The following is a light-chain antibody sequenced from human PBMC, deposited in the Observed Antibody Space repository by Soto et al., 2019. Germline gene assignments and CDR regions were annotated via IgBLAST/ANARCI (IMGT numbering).Light chain of an antibody. V-gene: IGKV1-33*01. Sequence: DIQMTQSPSAVSASVGDRVTITCRASQDISNYLNWYQQKPGKAPKLLIYDASNLETGVPSRFSGSGSGTHFTFTISSLQSEDIATYYCQQYDNLVTCGGGTKVDIK. CDR1: QDISNY. CDR2: DAS. CDR3: QQYDNLVT. J-gene: IGKJ4*01.